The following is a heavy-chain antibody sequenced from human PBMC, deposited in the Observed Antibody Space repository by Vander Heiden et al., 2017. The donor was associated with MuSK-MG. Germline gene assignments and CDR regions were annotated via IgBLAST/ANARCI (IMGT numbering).Heavy chain of an antibody. J-gene: IGHJ5*02. D-gene: IGHD6-19*01. CDR2: MNPNSGNT. CDR1: GYTFISYD. Sequence: QVQLVQSGAEVKKPGPSVKVSCKASGYTFISYDINWVRQATGQGLEWMGWMNPNSGNTGYAQKFQGRVTMTRNTSISTAYMELSSLRSEDTAVYYCARGGMLAVAGRYWFDPWGQGTLVTVSS. CDR3: ARGGMLAVAGRYWFDP. V-gene: IGHV1-8*02.